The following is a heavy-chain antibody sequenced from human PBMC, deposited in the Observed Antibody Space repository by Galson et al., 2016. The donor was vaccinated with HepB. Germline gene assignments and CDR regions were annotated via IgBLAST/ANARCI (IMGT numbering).Heavy chain of an antibody. D-gene: IGHD3-3*01. CDR2: FDPEDGET. J-gene: IGHJ4*02. CDR3: AEKRESDFWSGYEK. V-gene: IGHV1-24*01. Sequence: SVKVSCKVSGYTLSELSMHWVRQAPGKGLEWMGGFDPEDGETIYAQKFQGRVTMTEDTSTDTAYMELSSLRSEDTAVYYCAEKRESDFWSGYEKWGQGTLVTVSS. CDR1: GYTLSELS.